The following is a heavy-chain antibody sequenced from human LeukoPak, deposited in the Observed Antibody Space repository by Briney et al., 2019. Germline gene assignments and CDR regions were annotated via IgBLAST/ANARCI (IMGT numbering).Heavy chain of an antibody. D-gene: IGHD3-10*01. V-gene: IGHV3-9*01. CDR2: ISWNSGSI. Sequence: GGSLRLSCAASGFTFSSYAMHWVRQAPGKGLEWVSGISWNSGSIGYADSVKGRFTISRDNAKNSLYLQMNSLRAEDTALYYCAKDKRPMVRGFFDYWGQGTLVTVSS. CDR3: AKDKRPMVRGFFDY. CDR1: GFTFSSYA. J-gene: IGHJ4*02.